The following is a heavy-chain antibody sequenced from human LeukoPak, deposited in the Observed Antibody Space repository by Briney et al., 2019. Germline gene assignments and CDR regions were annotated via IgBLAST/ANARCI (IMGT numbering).Heavy chain of an antibody. V-gene: IGHV4-34*01. Sequence: SETLSLTCAVYGGSFSGYYWSWIRQPPGKGLEWIGEINHSGSTNYNPSLKSRVTISVDTSKNQFSLKLSTVTAADTAVYYCARGLRYDIGPGPSWFDPWGQGTLVTVSS. CDR3: ARGLRYDIGPGPSWFDP. CDR1: GGSFSGYY. D-gene: IGHD3-9*01. J-gene: IGHJ5*02. CDR2: INHSGST.